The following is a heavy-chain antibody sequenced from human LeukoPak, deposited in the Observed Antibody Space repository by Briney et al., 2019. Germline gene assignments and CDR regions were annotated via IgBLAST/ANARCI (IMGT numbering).Heavy chain of an antibody. CDR3: ARVAVAGTSHAEYFQH. D-gene: IGHD6-19*01. J-gene: IGHJ1*01. CDR1: GDSISSNY. Sequence: SETLSLTCTVSGDSISSNYWSWIRQSAGKGLEWIGRIYSSGNTIYNPSLKSRVTMSVDTSKNQFSLKLNSVTAADTAVYYCARVAVAGTSHAEYFQHWGQGTLVTVSS. V-gene: IGHV4-4*07. CDR2: IYSSGNT.